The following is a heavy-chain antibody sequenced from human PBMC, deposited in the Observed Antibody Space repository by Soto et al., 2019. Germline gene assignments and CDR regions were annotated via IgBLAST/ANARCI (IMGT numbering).Heavy chain of an antibody. CDR2: INHSGST. Sequence: PSETLSLTCAVYGGTFSGYYWTWIRQPPGTGLEWIGEINHSGSTNYNPSLKSRVTISVDTSKNQFSLKLTTVTAADTVVYYCGRGKFPGVLAYWGQGTQVTVSS. J-gene: IGHJ4*02. V-gene: IGHV4-34*01. CDR1: GGTFSGYY. CDR3: GRGKFPGVLAY.